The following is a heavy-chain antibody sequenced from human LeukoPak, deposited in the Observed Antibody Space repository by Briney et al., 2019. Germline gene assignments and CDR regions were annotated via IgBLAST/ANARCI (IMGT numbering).Heavy chain of an antibody. CDR3: ARGPLKYYYGSGSDFDY. D-gene: IGHD3-10*01. Sequence: SETLSLTCAVYGGSFSGYYWSWIRQPPGKGLERIGEINHSGSTNYNPSLKSRVTISVDTSKNQFSLKLSSVTAADTAVYYCARGPLKYYYGSGSDFDYWGQGTLVTVSS. CDR2: INHSGST. J-gene: IGHJ4*02. V-gene: IGHV4-34*01. CDR1: GGSFSGYY.